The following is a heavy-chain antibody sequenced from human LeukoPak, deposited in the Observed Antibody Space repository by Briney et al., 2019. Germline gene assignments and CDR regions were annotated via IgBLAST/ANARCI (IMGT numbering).Heavy chain of an antibody. D-gene: IGHD3-16*01. CDR3: ARSAGEIYYYYGMNV. CDR2: INQDGSEV. V-gene: IGHV3-7*04. CDR1: GFTLSSYW. J-gene: IGHJ6*02. Sequence: PGGSLRLSCAASGFTLSSYWMTWVRQAPGKGLQWVANINQDGSEVYYVDSVKGRFTISRDNAKNLLYLQMSSLRAEDTAVYYCARSAGEIYYYYGMNVWGQGTTVTVSS.